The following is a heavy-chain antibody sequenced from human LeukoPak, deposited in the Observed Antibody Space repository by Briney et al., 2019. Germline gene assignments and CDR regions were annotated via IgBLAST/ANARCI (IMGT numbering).Heavy chain of an antibody. CDR1: GYTFTSYG. V-gene: IGHV1-18*01. J-gene: IGHJ4*02. D-gene: IGHD1-26*01. CDR3: ALSGSYAPFDY. Sequence: ASVKVSCKASGYTFTSYGISWVRQAPGQGLEWMVWISAYNGNTNYAQKLQGRVTMTTDTSTSTAYMELRSLRSEDTAVYYCALSGSYAPFDYWGQGTLVTVSS. CDR2: ISAYNGNT.